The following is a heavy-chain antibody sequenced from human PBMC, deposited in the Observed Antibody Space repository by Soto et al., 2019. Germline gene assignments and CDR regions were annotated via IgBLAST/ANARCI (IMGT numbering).Heavy chain of an antibody. CDR1: GYTFTSYG. CDR2: ISAYNGNT. CDR3: ARSLGLTGYPPYFDY. D-gene: IGHD3-9*01. Sequence: GASVKVSCKASGYTFTSYGISWVRQAPGQGLEWMGWISAYNGNTNYAQKLQGRVTMTTDTSTSTAYMDLRSLRSDDTAVYYCARSLGLTGYPPYFDYWGQGTLVTVSS. J-gene: IGHJ4*02. V-gene: IGHV1-18*01.